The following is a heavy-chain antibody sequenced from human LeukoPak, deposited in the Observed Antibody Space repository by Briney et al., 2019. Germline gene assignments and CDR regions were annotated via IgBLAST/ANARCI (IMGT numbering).Heavy chain of an antibody. CDR3: ARSSSWLRWLGANWFDP. CDR1: GGSISTYY. Sequence: ASETLSLTCTVSGGSISTYYWSWIRQPPGKGPEWIGYITNSGTTKCNPSLKSRVTISVDTSKDQFSLRLDSVTAADTAVYYCARSSSWLRWLGANWFDPWGQGTLVTVSS. D-gene: IGHD6-13*01. CDR2: ITNSGTT. V-gene: IGHV4-59*12. J-gene: IGHJ5*02.